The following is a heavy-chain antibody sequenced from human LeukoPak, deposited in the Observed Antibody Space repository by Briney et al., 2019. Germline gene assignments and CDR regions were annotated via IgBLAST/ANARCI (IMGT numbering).Heavy chain of an antibody. CDR2: IYPGDSDT. CDR3: ARQGGRYSGYDSFDY. V-gene: IGHV5-51*01. J-gene: IGHJ4*02. CDR1: GYSFTSYW. Sequence: GESLKISCKGSGYSFTSYWIGWVRQMPGKGLEWMGIIYPGDSDTRYSPSFQGQVTISADKSNSTAYLQWSSLKASDTAMYYCARQGGRYSGYDSFDYWGQGTLVTVSS. D-gene: IGHD5-12*01.